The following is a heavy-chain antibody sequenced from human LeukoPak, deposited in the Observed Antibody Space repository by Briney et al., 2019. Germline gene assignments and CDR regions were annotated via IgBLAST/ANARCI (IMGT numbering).Heavy chain of an antibody. Sequence: GGSLRLSCAASGFTFSSYWMHWVRQAPGKGLVWVSRIKSGGSSTSYADSVKGRFTISRDNAKNTLYLQMNSLRAEDTAVYYCVREGASGYYYAMDVWGQGTTVTVSS. CDR2: IKSGGSST. CDR3: VREGASGYYYAMDV. J-gene: IGHJ6*02. D-gene: IGHD4/OR15-4a*01. CDR1: GFTFSSYW. V-gene: IGHV3-74*01.